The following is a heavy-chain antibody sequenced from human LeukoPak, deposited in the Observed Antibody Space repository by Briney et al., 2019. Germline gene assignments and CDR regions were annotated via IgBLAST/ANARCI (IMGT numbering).Heavy chain of an antibody. CDR1: GFTFSSYA. V-gene: IGHV3-23*01. Sequence: GGSLRLSCAASGFTFSSYAMSWVRQAPGKGLEWVSGISGSGDNTYYADSVKGRFTISRDNSKNTLYLQMNSLRAEDTAVYYCAKEGENYYGSGSPYWGQGTLVTVSS. J-gene: IGHJ4*02. CDR3: AKEGENYYGSGSPY. CDR2: ISGSGDNT. D-gene: IGHD3-10*01.